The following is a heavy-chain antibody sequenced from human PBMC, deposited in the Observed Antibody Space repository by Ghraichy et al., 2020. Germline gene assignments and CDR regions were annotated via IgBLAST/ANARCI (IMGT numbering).Heavy chain of an antibody. CDR2: IYYGGST. CDR3: ARHISPIVVIPAARRLGNWFDP. J-gene: IGHJ5*02. V-gene: IGHV4-39*01. Sequence: SQTLSLTCTVSGGSISSSSYYWGWIRQPPGKGLEWIGSIYYGGSTYYNPSLKSRVTISVDTSKNHFSLRLSSVTAADTAVYYCARHISPIVVIPAARRLGNWFDPWGQGSLVPVSS. D-gene: IGHD2-2*01. CDR1: GGSISSSSYY.